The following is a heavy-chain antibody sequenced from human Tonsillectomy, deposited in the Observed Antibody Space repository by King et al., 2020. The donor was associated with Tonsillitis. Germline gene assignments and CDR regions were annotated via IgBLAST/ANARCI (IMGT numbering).Heavy chain of an antibody. V-gene: IGHV4-34*01. CDR1: GGSLSGCY. J-gene: IGHJ6*04. Sequence: QVQLQQWGAGLLKPSETLSLTCAVYGGSLSGCYWNWIRQPPGKGLEWIGEINHSGSTKYNPSLKSRVTISVDTSKNQLSLKLSSVTAADTAVYYCARGGAGTSHYYGMDVWGKGTTVTVSS. CDR2: INHSGST. D-gene: IGHD6-13*01. CDR3: ARGGAGTSHYYGMDV.